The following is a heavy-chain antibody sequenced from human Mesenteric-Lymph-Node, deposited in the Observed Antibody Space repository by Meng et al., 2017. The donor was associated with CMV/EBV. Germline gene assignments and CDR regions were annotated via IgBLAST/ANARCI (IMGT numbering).Heavy chain of an antibody. CDR1: GGSISNGKYY. CDR3: ATLLGIYYFES. J-gene: IGHJ4*02. D-gene: IGHD2-8*02. Sequence: TCTVSGGSISNGKYYWSWIRHRPGQGLEWIGYIFHSGGAYRNPSFESRVTLSVDTSRNQFSLNLNSVTAADTAVYYCATLLGIYYFESWGQGTLVTVSS. CDR2: IFHSGGA. V-gene: IGHV4-31*03.